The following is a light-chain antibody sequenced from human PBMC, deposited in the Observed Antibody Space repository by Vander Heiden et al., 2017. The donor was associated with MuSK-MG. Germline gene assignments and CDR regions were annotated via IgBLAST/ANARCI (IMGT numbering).Light chain of an antibody. CDR1: QSVLYSSNNKNY. CDR3: QQYYSTPPL. J-gene: IGKJ2*01. V-gene: IGKV4-1*01. CDR2: WAS. Sequence: DFVMPQSAYSLAVSLGERATINCKSSQSVLYSSNNKNYLAWYQHKPGQPPKLLIYWASTRESGVPDRFSGSGSGTDFTLTISSLQAEDVAVYYCQQYYSTPPLFGQGTKLEI.